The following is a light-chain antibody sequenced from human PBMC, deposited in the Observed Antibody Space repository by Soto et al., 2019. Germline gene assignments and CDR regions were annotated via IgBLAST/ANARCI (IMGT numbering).Light chain of an antibody. CDR1: DGPVTSNHY. CDR3: LLAYSGGRV. V-gene: IGLV7-46*01. J-gene: IGLJ2*01. Sequence: QTVVTQEPSLTVSPGGTVTLTCGSSDGPVTSNHYPYWYQQRPGQVPRTLIYDTTNRQSWAPARFSGSLVGVKAALTLSGSQPEDEADYYCLLAYSGGRVFGGGTKLTVL. CDR2: DTT.